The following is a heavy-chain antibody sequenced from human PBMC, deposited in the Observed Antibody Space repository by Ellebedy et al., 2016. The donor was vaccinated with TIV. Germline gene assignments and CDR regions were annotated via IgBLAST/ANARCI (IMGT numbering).Heavy chain of an antibody. CDR1: GGSISSYY. CDR3: ARGPVTVVTPFDY. Sequence: MPSETLSLTCTVSGGSISSYYWSWIRQHPGKGLEWIGYIYYSGSTNYNPSLKSRVTISVDTSKNQFSLKLSSVTAADTAVYYCARGPVTVVTPFDYWGQGTLVTVSS. CDR2: IYYSGST. V-gene: IGHV4-59*01. D-gene: IGHD4-23*01. J-gene: IGHJ4*02.